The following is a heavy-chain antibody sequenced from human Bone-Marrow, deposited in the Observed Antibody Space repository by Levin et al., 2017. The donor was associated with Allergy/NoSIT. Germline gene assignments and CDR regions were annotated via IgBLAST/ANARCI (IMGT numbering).Heavy chain of an antibody. CDR3: VKDQQYGADYGDQGSILEV. Sequence: GGSLRLSCAASGFTFDDYAMHWVRQAPGKGLEWVSGISWNSGTTGYADSVKGRFTISRDNAKNSLYLQMVSLRPEDTALYYCVKDQQYGADYGDQGSILEVWGQGTMVSVSS. CDR1: GFTFDDYA. CDR2: ISWNSGTT. J-gene: IGHJ3*01. V-gene: IGHV3-9*01. D-gene: IGHD4-17*01.